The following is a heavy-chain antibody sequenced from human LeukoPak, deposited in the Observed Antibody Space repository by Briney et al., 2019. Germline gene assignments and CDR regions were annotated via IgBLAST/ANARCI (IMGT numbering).Heavy chain of an antibody. CDR2: IYYSGNT. D-gene: IGHD1-26*01. V-gene: IGHV4-59*01. Sequence: PSETLSLTCTVSGGSISSYYWSWIRQPPGKGLEWIGYIYYSGNTNYNPSLKSRVTISADTSKNQFSLKLSSVTAADTAVYYCARGIIVGATWGENDNWFDPWGQGTLVTVSS. CDR3: ARGIIVGATWGENDNWFDP. CDR1: GGSISSYY. J-gene: IGHJ5*02.